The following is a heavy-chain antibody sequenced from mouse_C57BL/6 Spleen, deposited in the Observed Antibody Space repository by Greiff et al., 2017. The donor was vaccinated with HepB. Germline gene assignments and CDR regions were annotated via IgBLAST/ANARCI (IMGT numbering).Heavy chain of an antibody. J-gene: IGHJ2*01. CDR3: ARGSKNYFDY. Sequence: VQLVESGAELVRPGASVKLSCKASGYTFTDYYINWVKQRPGQGLEWIARIYPGSGNTYYNEKFKGKATLTAEESSSTAYMQLSSLTSEDSAVYFCARGSKNYFDYWGQGTTLTVSS. D-gene: IGHD2-5*01. CDR1: GYTFTDYY. V-gene: IGHV1-76*01. CDR2: IYPGSGNT.